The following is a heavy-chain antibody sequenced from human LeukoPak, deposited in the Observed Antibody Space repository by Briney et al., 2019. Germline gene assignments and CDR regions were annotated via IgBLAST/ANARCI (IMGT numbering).Heavy chain of an antibody. CDR1: GGTFSSYA. CDR3: ARGQEMATQGAFDI. D-gene: IGHD5-24*01. J-gene: IGHJ3*02. CDR2: IIPIFGTA. Sequence: GASVKVSCRASGGTFSSYAISWVRQAPGQGLEWMGRIIPIFGTANYAQKFQGRVTITTDESTSTAYMELSSLRSEDTAVYYCARGQEMATQGAFDIWGQGTMVTVSS. V-gene: IGHV1-69*05.